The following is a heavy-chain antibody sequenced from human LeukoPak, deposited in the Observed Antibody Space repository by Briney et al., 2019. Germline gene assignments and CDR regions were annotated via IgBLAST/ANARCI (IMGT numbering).Heavy chain of an antibody. CDR2: ISAYNGNT. V-gene: IGHV1-18*01. J-gene: IGHJ6*02. Sequence: RASVKVSCKASGYTFTSYGISWVRQAPGQGLEWMGWISAYNGNTNYAQKLQGRVTMTTDTSTSTAYMELRSLRSDGTAVYYCARDPKTSDYYYGMDVWGQGTTVTVSS. CDR3: ARDPKTSDYYYGMDV. CDR1: GYTFTSYG.